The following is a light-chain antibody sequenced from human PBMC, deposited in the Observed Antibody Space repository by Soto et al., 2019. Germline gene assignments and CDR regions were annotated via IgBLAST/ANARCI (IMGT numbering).Light chain of an antibody. CDR3: AAWDDSLSGLYV. J-gene: IGLJ1*01. CDR1: SSNIGSNY. CDR2: RNN. V-gene: IGLV1-47*01. Sequence: QYVLTQPPSASGTPGQRVTISCSGSSSNIGSNYVYWYQQLPGTAPKLLIYRNNQRPSGVPDRLSGSKSGTSASLAISGLRSEDEADYYCAAWDDSLSGLYVFGTGTKVTVL.